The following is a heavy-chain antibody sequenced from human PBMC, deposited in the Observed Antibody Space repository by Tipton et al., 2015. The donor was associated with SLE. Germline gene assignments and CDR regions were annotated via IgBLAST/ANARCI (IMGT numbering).Heavy chain of an antibody. CDR2: IYTSGST. CDR1: GGSISSGSYY. Sequence: TLSLTCTVSGGSISSGSYYWSWIRQPAGKGLEWIGHIYTSGSTNYNPSLKSRVTISVDTSKNQFSLKLSSVTAADTAVYYCARDQRYSSGWYDYWGQGTLVTVSS. V-gene: IGHV4-61*09. D-gene: IGHD6-19*01. CDR3: ARDQRYSSGWYDY. J-gene: IGHJ4*02.